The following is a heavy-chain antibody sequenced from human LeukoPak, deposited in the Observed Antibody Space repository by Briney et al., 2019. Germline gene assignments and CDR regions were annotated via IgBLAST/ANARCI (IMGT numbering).Heavy chain of an antibody. Sequence: SVKVSCKASGGTFSSYAISWVRQAPGQGLEWMGGIIPIFGTANYAQKFQGRVTMTRDTSISTAYMELSRLRSDDTAVYYCARSLGVVVPAAMGGSFDYWGQVTLVTVSS. D-gene: IGHD2-2*01. CDR1: GGTFSSYA. V-gene: IGHV1-69*05. J-gene: IGHJ4*02. CDR3: ARSLGVVVPAAMGGSFDY. CDR2: IIPIFGTA.